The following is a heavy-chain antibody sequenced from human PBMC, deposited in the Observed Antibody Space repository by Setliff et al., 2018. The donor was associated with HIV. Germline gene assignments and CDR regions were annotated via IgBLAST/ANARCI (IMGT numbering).Heavy chain of an antibody. D-gene: IGHD3-22*01. Sequence: GASVKVSCKASGGTFSSYAISWVRQAPGQGLEWMGRIIPILGIANYAQKFQGRVTITADKSTSTAYMELSSLRSEDTAVYYCARHQAPYYGSSGYNPNWYFDLWGRGTLVTVSS. CDR2: IIPILGIA. CDR3: ARHQAPYYGSSGYNPNWYFDL. J-gene: IGHJ2*01. CDR1: GGTFSSYA. V-gene: IGHV1-69*04.